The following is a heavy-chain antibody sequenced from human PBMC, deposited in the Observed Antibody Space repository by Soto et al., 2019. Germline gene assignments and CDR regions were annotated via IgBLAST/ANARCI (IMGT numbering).Heavy chain of an antibody. V-gene: IGHV4-59*08. CDR1: GGSISSYY. J-gene: IGHJ4*02. Sequence: SETLSLTCTVSGGSISSYYWSWIRQPPGKGLEWIGYIYYSGSTNYNPSLKSRVTISVDTSKNQFSLKLSSVTAADTAVYYCARQSQIVATIDYWGQGTLVTVSS. D-gene: IGHD5-12*01. CDR2: IYYSGST. CDR3: ARQSQIVATIDY.